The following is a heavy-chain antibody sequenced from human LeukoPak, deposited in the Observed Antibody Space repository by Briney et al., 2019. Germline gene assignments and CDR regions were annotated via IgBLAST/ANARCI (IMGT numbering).Heavy chain of an antibody. V-gene: IGHV3-66*01. CDR1: EFSVGSNY. Sequence: GGALRLSCAASEFSVGSNYMTWVRQAPGKGLEWVSLIYSGGSTYYADSVKGRFTISRDNSKNTLYLQMNSLRAEDTAVYYCARGTSGYHNTGGQGTLVTVSS. D-gene: IGHD5-12*01. CDR3: ARGTSGYHNT. CDR2: IYSGGST. J-gene: IGHJ4*02.